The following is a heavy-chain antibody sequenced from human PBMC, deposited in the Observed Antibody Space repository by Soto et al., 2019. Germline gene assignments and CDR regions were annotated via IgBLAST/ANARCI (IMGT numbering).Heavy chain of an antibody. J-gene: IGHJ6*04. D-gene: IGHD3-3*01. CDR3: VKDLRFLEWLWGDYSYYGTDV. CDR1: GFTFSSYA. Sequence: GGSLRLSCAASGFTFSSYAMSWVRQAPGKGLEWVSAISGSGGSTYYADSVKGRFTISRDNSKNTLYLQMNSLRAEDTAVYYCVKDLRFLEWLWGDYSYYGTDVGGKGTRVTASS. CDR2: ISGSGGST. V-gene: IGHV3-23*01.